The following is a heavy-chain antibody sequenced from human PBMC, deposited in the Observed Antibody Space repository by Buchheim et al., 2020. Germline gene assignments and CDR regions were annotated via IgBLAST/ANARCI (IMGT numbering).Heavy chain of an antibody. V-gene: IGHV3-23*01. Sequence: EVQLLESGGGLVKPGGSLRLSCAASGFKFTNYAMSWVRQAPGKGLEWVATIRGSGTTTDYADSVRGRFTISRDNSNNTFFLQMDSLRAEDTAVYYCAKDREGETEALQFLEWLIEYFQYWGQGTL. CDR1: GFKFTNYA. D-gene: IGHD3-3*01. J-gene: IGHJ1*01. CDR2: IRGSGTTT. CDR3: AKDREGETEALQFLEWLIEYFQY.